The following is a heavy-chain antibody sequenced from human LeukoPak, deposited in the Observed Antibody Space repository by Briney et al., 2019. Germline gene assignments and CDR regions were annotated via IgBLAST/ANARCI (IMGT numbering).Heavy chain of an antibody. CDR1: GGSISSYY. Sequence: SETLSLTCTVSGGSISSYYWSWIRQPAGKGLECIGRIYTSGSTNYNPSLKSRVTISVDKSKNQFSLKLSSVTAADTAVYYCARDSAVASVYYYGMDVWGQGTTVTVSS. CDR2: IYTSGST. CDR3: ARDSAVASVYYYGMDV. V-gene: IGHV4-4*07. D-gene: IGHD6-19*01. J-gene: IGHJ6*02.